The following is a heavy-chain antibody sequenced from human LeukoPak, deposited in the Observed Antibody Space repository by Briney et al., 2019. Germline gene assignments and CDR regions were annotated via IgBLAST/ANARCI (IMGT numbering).Heavy chain of an antibody. CDR2: IWYDGSDK. J-gene: IGHJ4*02. Sequence: GGSLRLSCAASGFTFSSYGMHWVRQAPGKGLEWVAVIWYDGSDKYYADSVKGRFTISRDNAKNTLYLQMNSLRAEDTAVYYCAAHSSGWAVDYWGQGTLVTVSS. CDR1: GFTFSSYG. V-gene: IGHV3-33*03. D-gene: IGHD6-19*01. CDR3: AAHSSGWAVDY.